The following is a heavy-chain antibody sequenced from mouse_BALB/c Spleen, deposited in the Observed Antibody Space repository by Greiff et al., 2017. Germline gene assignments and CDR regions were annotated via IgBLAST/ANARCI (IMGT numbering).Heavy chain of an antibody. V-gene: IGHV1S29*02. D-gene: IGHD2-3*01. CDR1: GYTFTDYN. CDR2: IYPYNGGT. CDR3: AREGDGYYPYAMDY. Sequence: VQLQQSGPELVKPGASVKISCKASGYTFTDYNMHWVKQSHGKSLEWIGYIYPYNGGTGYNQKFKSKATLTVDNSSSTAYMELRSLTSEDSAVYYCAREGDGYYPYAMDYWGQGTSVTVSS. J-gene: IGHJ4*01.